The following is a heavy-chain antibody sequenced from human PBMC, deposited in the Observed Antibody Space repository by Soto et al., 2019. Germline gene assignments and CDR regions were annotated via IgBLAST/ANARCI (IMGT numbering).Heavy chain of an antibody. CDR1: GFTFSSYA. CDR2: ISGSGGST. Sequence: EVQLLESGGGLVQPGGSLRLSCAASGFTFSSYAMSWVRQAPGKGLEWVSAISGSGGSTYYADSVKGRFTISRDNSKNTLYLQMNSLRAEDTAVYYCAKWAGDAGWYYDSSGYYPDYWGQGTLVTVSS. D-gene: IGHD3-22*01. V-gene: IGHV3-23*01. CDR3: AKWAGDAGWYYDSSGYYPDY. J-gene: IGHJ4*02.